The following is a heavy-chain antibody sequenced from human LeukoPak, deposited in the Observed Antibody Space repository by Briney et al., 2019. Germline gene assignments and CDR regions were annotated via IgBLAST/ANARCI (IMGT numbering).Heavy chain of an antibody. CDR1: GGSISSYY. CDR2: IYYSGST. D-gene: IGHD1-26*01. Sequence: SSETLSLTCTVSGGSISSYYWSWIRQPPGKGPEWIGYIYYSGSTNYNPSLKSRVTISVDTSKNQFSLKLSSVTAADTAVYYCARGGSYEAIGRPWGQGTLVTVSS. CDR3: ARGGSYEAIGRP. V-gene: IGHV4-59*01. J-gene: IGHJ5*02.